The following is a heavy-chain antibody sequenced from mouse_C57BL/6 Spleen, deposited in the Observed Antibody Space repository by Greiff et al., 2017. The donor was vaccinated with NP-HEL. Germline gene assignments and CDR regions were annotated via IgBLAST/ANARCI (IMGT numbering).Heavy chain of an antibody. CDR3: ARKGAYYSNFAWFAD. J-gene: IGHJ3*01. CDR1: GYTFTSYW. D-gene: IGHD2-5*01. V-gene: IGHV1-55*01. CDR2: IYPGSGST. Sequence: QVQLQQPGAELVKPGASVKMSCKASGYTFTSYWITWVKQRPGQGLEWIGDIYPGSGSTNYNEKFKSKATLTVDTSSSTAYMQLSSLTSEDSAVYYCARKGAYYSNFAWFADWGQGTLVTVSA.